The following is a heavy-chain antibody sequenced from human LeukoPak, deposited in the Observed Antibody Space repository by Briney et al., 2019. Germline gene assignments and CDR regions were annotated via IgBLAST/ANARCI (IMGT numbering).Heavy chain of an antibody. CDR3: ARELYCSGGSCFDY. CDR2: INPSGGST. Sequence: ASVKVSCKASGGTFTSYDINWVRQAPGQGLEWMGIINPSGGSTSYAQKFQGRVTMTRDMSTSTVYMELSSLRSEDTAVYYCARELYCSGGSCFDYWGQGTLVTVSS. V-gene: IGHV1-46*01. CDR1: GGTFTSYD. D-gene: IGHD2-15*01. J-gene: IGHJ4*02.